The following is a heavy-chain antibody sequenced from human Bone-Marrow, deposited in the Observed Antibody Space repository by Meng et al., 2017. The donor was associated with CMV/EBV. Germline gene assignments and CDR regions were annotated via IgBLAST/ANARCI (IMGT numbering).Heavy chain of an antibody. CDR1: GGSISSSSYY. D-gene: IGHD2-2*01. V-gene: IGHV4-39*01. CDR3: ARLVVPAASHNFEY. Sequence: GSLRLSCTVSGGSISSSSYYWGWIRQPPGKGLEWIGSIYYSGSTYYNPSLKSRVTISVDTSKNQFSLKLSSVTAAGTAVYYWARLVVPAASHNFEYWGQGTLVTVSS. J-gene: IGHJ4*02. CDR2: IYYSGST.